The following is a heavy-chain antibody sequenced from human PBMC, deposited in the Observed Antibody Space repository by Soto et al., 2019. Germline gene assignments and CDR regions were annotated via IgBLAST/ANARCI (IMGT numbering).Heavy chain of an antibody. CDR3: ARSFSWYAIDY. D-gene: IGHD6-13*01. Sequence: QVLLQESGPGLVQPSGTQSLSCVVSGVSISSNYYWGWVRQPPGKGLEWLGDISHIGSVNYNPSLKSRVTISMDKSQNQLSLKVNSVTAADTAVYYCARSFSWYAIDYWGQGTLVIVSS. V-gene: IGHV4-4*02. CDR2: ISHIGSV. J-gene: IGHJ4*02. CDR1: GVSISSNYY.